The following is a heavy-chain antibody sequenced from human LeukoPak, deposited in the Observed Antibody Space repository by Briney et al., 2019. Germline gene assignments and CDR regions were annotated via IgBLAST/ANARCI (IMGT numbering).Heavy chain of an antibody. D-gene: IGHD1-26*01. CDR3: ARETGGDNYYYYGMDV. CDR1: GFTFSSYA. V-gene: IGHV3-30*04. J-gene: IGHJ6*04. CDR2: ISYDGSNK. Sequence: GRSLRLSCAASGFTFSSYAMHWVRQAPGKGLEWVGVISYDGSNKYYADSVKGRFTISRDNSKNTLYLQMNSLRAEDTAVYYCARETGGDNYYYYGMDVWGKGTTVTVSS.